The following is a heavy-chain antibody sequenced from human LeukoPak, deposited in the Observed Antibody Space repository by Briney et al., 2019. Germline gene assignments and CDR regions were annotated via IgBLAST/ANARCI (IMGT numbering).Heavy chain of an antibody. D-gene: IGHD3-10*01. CDR2: ISSSSSTI. CDR3: ARGQLYGSGSC. J-gene: IGHJ4*02. Sequence: GGSLRLSCAASGFTFSSYSMNWVRQAPGKGLEWVSYISSSSSTIYYADSVKGRFTISRDNAKNSLYLQMNSLRAEDTAVYYCARGQLYGSGSCWGQGTLVTVSS. V-gene: IGHV3-48*04. CDR1: GFTFSSYS.